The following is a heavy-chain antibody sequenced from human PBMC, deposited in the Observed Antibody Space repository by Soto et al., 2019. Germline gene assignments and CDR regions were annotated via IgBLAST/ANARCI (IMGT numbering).Heavy chain of an antibody. D-gene: IGHD2-2*01. Sequence: PSATLSLTCTVSGGSISSSSYYWVWIRQPPGKGLEWIGSIYYSGSTYYNPSLKSRVTISVDTSKNQFSLKLSSVTAADTAAYYCARLVPAAQTDGPPFESWGQGTLVTVVS. CDR2: IYYSGST. CDR1: GGSISSSSYY. V-gene: IGHV4-39*01. CDR3: ARLVPAAQTDGPPFES. J-gene: IGHJ5*01.